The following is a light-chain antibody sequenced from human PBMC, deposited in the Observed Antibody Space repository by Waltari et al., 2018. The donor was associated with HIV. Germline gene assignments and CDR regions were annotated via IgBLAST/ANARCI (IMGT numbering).Light chain of an antibody. CDR2: GAS. Sequence: EIVLTQSPGTPSLYPGERATLSCRASQSVSSSYLAWYQQKPGQAPRLLIYGASSRATGIPDRFSGSGSGTDFTLTISRLEPEDFAVYYCQQYGSSPRTFGQGTKVEIK. J-gene: IGKJ1*01. CDR1: QSVSSSY. CDR3: QQYGSSPRT. V-gene: IGKV3-20*01.